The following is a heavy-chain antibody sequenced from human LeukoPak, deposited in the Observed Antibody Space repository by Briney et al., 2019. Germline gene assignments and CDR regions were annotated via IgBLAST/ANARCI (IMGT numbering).Heavy chain of an antibody. V-gene: IGHV3-11*01. J-gene: IGHJ3*02. CDR2: ISSSGSTI. CDR3: ARDLCAYSGSSQLCDAFDI. D-gene: IGHD1-26*01. CDR1: GFTFSDYY. Sequence: GGSLRLSCAASGFTFSDYYMSWIRQAPGKGLEWVSYISSSGSTIYYADSVKGRFAISRDNAKNSLYLQMNSLRAEDTAVYYCARDLCAYSGSSQLCDAFDIWGQGTMVTVSS.